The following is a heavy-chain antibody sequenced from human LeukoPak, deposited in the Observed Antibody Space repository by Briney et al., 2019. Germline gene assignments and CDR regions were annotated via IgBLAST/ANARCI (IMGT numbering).Heavy chain of an antibody. CDR2: ISSGGLYT. CDR1: GFTFTNYS. CDR3: ARDRGTWIQLWPSDY. D-gene: IGHD5-18*01. J-gene: IGHJ4*02. V-gene: IGHV3-21*01. Sequence: GGSLRLSCAASGFTFTNYSMNWVRQAPGRGLEWVSSISSGGLYTFYADSVKGRFTTSRDNAKNSLYLQMNSLRAEDTAVYYCARDRGTWIQLWPSDYWGQGTLVTVSS.